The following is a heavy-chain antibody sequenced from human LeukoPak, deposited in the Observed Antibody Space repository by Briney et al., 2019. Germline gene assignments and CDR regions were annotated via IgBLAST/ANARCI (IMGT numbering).Heavy chain of an antibody. Sequence: PSETLSLTCNVTGASIISTNWWNWVRQPPGKGLEWIGEIYQSGYTKYNPSLKSRVTISVDKSKNQFSLRLNSVTAADTAVYYCARYNHGYDALDFWGQGTLVTVSS. CDR2: IYQSGYT. CDR1: GASIISTNW. J-gene: IGHJ3*01. CDR3: ARYNHGYDALDF. V-gene: IGHV4-4*02. D-gene: IGHD5-18*01.